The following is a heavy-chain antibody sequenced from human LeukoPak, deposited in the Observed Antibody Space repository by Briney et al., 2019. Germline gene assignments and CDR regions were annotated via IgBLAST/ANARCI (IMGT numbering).Heavy chain of an antibody. CDR3: ARVRLYFRGRIAAAVDPFDY. V-gene: IGHV4-61*02. CDR1: GGSISSGSYY. CDR2: IYTSGST. D-gene: IGHD6-13*01. J-gene: IGHJ4*02. Sequence: SETLSLTCTVSGGSISSGSYYWSWIRQPAGKGLEWIGRIYTSGSTNYNPSLKSRVTISVDTSKNQFSLKLSSVTAADTAVYYCARVRLYFRGRIAAAVDPFDYWGQGTLVTVSS.